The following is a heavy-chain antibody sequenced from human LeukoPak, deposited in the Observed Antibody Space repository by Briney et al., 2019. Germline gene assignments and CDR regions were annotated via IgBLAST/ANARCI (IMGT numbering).Heavy chain of an antibody. CDR3: AKGTTYSPRFDY. D-gene: IGHD2-21*01. CDR2: ISGSGGST. Sequence: GGSLRLSCAASGFTFSSYAMSWVRQAPGKGLEWASAISGSGGSTYYADSVKGRFTISRDNSKNTLYLQMNSLRAEDTAVYYCAKGTTYSPRFDYWGQGTLVTVSS. J-gene: IGHJ4*02. V-gene: IGHV3-23*01. CDR1: GFTFSSYA.